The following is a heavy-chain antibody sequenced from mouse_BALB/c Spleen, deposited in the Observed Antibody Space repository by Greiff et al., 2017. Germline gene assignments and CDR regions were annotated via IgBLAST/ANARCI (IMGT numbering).Heavy chain of an antibody. J-gene: IGHJ2*01. D-gene: IGHD2-3*01. V-gene: IGHV5-6-5*01. CDR3: ARTSDGYSFDY. Sequence: EVKVVESGGGLVKPGGSLKLSCAASGFTFSSYAMSWVRQTPEKRLEWVASISSGGSTYYPDSVKGRFTISRDNARNILYLQMSSLRSEDTAMYYCARTSDGYSFDYWGQGTTLTVSS. CDR2: ISSGGST. CDR1: GFTFSSYA.